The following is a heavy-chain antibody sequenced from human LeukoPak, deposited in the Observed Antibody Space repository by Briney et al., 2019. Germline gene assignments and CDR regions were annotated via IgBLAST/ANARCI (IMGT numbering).Heavy chain of an antibody. CDR1: GFTFSDFA. Sequence: GGSLRPSCSGSGFTFSDFAFHWVRQAPGHGLEYVSAISGNGDTTYYADSVKGRFTISRDNFRSTVYLEMSSLRPDDTALYFCLRDWGSGWGFWGHGTRVTVSS. V-gene: IGHV3-64D*09. CDR3: LRDWGSGWGF. J-gene: IGHJ4*01. CDR2: ISGNGDTT. D-gene: IGHD6-19*01.